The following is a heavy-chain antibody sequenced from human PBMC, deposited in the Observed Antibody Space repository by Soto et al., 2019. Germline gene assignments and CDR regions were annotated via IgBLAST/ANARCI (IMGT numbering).Heavy chain of an antibody. CDR1: GGTFSNYA. J-gene: IGHJ6*02. V-gene: IGHV1-69*12. Sequence: QVQLVQSGAEVKKPGSSVKVSCKVSGGTFSNYAIDWVRLAPGHGLEGMGGIVRIFGTTYYTQKYQGRATIIADESTTTAYLEMSSLRSEDTAIYYCARVEAVAGLYNYHGLDVWGQGTAVTVYS. CDR3: ARVEAVAGLYNYHGLDV. CDR2: IVRIFGTT. D-gene: IGHD6-19*01.